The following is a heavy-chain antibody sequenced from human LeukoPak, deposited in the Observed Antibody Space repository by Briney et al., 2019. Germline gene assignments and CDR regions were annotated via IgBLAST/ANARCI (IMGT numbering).Heavy chain of an antibody. V-gene: IGHV3-33*01. CDR1: GFIFSSNG. D-gene: IGHD6-6*01. CDR3: ALSSSSGVFFGS. Sequence: GGSLRLSCAASGFIFSSNGMHWVRQAPGKGLEWVALIWYDGSKKYYADSVKGRFTISRDNSNNMLYLQMNSLRAEDTAVYYCALSSSSGVFFGSWGQGTLVTVSS. J-gene: IGHJ4*02. CDR2: IWYDGSKK.